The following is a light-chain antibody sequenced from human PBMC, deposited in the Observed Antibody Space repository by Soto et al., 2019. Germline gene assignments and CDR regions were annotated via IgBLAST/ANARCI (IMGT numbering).Light chain of an antibody. CDR3: QQYNNWTPWT. CDR2: GAS. CDR1: QSVSSN. V-gene: IGKV3-15*01. J-gene: IGKJ1*01. Sequence: EIVMTQSPATLSVSPGERATLSCRASQSVSSNLAWYQQKPGQAPRLLIYGASTRATGIPARFRGSGSGTEFTHTISSLQAEDGAVYYCQQYNNWTPWTFGQGTKVEIK.